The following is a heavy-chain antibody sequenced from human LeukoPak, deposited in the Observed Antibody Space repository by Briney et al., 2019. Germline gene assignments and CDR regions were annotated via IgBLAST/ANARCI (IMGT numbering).Heavy chain of an antibody. CDR1: GFTFSMYW. Sequence: QPGGSLRLSCDVSGFTFSMYWMTWVRQAPGKGLEWVGFIRSKAYGGTTEYAASVKGRFTISRDDSKSIAYLQMNSLKTEDTAVYYCTRVRGLPFDYWGQGTLVAVSS. CDR2: IRSKAYGGTT. V-gene: IGHV3-49*04. CDR3: TRVRGLPFDY. D-gene: IGHD4-11*01. J-gene: IGHJ4*02.